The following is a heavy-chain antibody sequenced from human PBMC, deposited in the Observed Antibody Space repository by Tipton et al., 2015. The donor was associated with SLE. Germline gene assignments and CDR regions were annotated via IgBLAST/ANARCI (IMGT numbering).Heavy chain of an antibody. CDR1: GGSFSGYH. CDR3: ARGWAFSSTWSYFDL. J-gene: IGHJ2*01. CDR2: INYSGSP. D-gene: IGHD6-13*01. V-gene: IGHV4-34*01. Sequence: TLSLTCTIYGGSFSGYHWNWIRQPPGKGLEWIGEINYSGSPNYNPSLKSRVTISLDTSKNQFSLKLSSVTAADTAVYYCARGWAFSSTWSYFDLWGRGTLVTVSS.